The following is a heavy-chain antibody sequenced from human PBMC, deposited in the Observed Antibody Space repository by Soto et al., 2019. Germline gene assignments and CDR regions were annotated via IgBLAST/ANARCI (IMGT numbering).Heavy chain of an antibody. Sequence: ETLSLTCTVSGDSIISSDFYWGWVRQPPGKGLEWIGSIFYLGSSYYNPSLKSRVTMSVDTSKNQFSLRLRSVTAADTALYFCARHSLALRKNNWFDPWRQGIMVTVSS. J-gene: IGHJ5*02. CDR2: IFYLGSS. CDR1: GDSIISSDFY. D-gene: IGHD3-3*02. CDR3: ARHSLALRKNNWFDP. V-gene: IGHV4-39*01.